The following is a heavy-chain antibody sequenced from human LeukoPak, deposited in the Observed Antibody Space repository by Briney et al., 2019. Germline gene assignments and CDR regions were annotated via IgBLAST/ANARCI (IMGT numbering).Heavy chain of an antibody. D-gene: IGHD2-2*03. CDR3: GGVDIVVVPAARDFDY. J-gene: IGHJ4*02. CDR2: IYYSGST. V-gene: IGHV4-59*05. CDR1: GGSISSYY. Sequence: SETLSLTCTVSGGSISSYYWSWIRQPAGKGLEWIGSIYYSGSTYYNPSLKSRVTISVDTSKNQFSLKLSSVTAADTAVYYCGGVDIVVVPAARDFDYWGQGTLVTVSS.